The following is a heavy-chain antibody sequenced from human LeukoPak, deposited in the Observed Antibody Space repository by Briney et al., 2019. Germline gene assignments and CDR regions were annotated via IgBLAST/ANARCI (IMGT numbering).Heavy chain of an antibody. D-gene: IGHD5-18*01. CDR2: IDWDDDK. Sequence: SGPALVKPTQTLTLTCTFSGFSLSTSGMCVSWIRQPPGKALEWLARIDWDDDKYYSTSLKTRLTISKDTSKNQVVLTMTNMDPVDTATYYCARIQLWLSGGGWGEFDYWGQGTLVTVSS. J-gene: IGHJ4*02. V-gene: IGHV2-70*11. CDR1: GFSLSTSGMC. CDR3: ARIQLWLSGGGWGEFDY.